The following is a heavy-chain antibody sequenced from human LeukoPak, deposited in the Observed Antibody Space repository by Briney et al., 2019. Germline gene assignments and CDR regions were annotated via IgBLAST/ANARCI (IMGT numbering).Heavy chain of an antibody. CDR3: ALVPRYSTTWSTFDY. J-gene: IGHJ4*02. V-gene: IGHV3-30*03. CDR2: ISFDGNNQ. Sequence: PGESLRLSCAASGVTFSTYGMHWVRQAPGKGLEWVAVISFDGNNQYYADSVTGRFTISRDNSKNTLYLQMSGLRTEDTAVYYCALVPRYSTTWSTFDYWGQGTLVTVSS. D-gene: IGHD6-13*01. CDR1: GVTFSTYG.